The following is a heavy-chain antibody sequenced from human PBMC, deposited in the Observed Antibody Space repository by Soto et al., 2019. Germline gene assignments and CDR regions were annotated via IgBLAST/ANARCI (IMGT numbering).Heavy chain of an antibody. CDR1: GGSISSYY. CDR3: ARDNKAVPYFDY. Sequence: SETLSLTCTVSGGSISSYYWSWIRQPPGKGLEWIGYIYYSGSTNYNPSLKSRVTISVDTSKNQFSLKLSSVTAADTAVYYCARDNKAVPYFDYWGQGTLVTVSS. CDR2: IYYSGST. J-gene: IGHJ4*02. V-gene: IGHV4-59*01.